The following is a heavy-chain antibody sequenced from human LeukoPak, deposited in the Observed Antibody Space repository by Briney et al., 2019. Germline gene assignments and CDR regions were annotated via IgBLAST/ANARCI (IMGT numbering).Heavy chain of an antibody. CDR1: GGSFSGYY. Sequence: SSETLSLTCAVYGGSFSGYYWSWIRQPPGKGLEWIGEINHSGSTNYNPSLKSRVTISVDTSKNQFSLKLSSVTAADTAVYYCASSDSSGYSLQHWGQGTLVTVSS. V-gene: IGHV4-34*01. J-gene: IGHJ1*01. CDR2: INHSGST. D-gene: IGHD3-22*01. CDR3: ASSDSSGYSLQH.